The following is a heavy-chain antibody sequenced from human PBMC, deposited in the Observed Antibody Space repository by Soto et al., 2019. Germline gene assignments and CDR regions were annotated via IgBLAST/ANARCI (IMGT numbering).Heavy chain of an antibody. J-gene: IGHJ3*02. CDR3: ARDLRYCSGGSCYSDDAFDI. CDR1: GGTFSSYT. CDR2: IIPILGIA. V-gene: IGHV1-69*04. Sequence: SVKVSCKASGGTFSSYTISWVRQAPGQGLEWMGRIIPILGIANYAQKFQGRVTITADKSTSTAYMELSSLRSEDTAVYYCARDLRYCSGGSCYSDDAFDIWGQGTMVT. D-gene: IGHD2-15*01.